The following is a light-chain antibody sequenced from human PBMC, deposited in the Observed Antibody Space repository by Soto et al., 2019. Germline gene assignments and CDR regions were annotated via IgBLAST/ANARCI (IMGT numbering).Light chain of an antibody. CDR1: QSVSSTY. V-gene: IGKV3-20*01. Sequence: EIVLMQAPGTLSLTPGERAALSCRASQSVSSTYLAWYQQKPGQAPRLLIYGASSRATGIPDRFSGSGSGTDFTLTISRLEPEDFAVYYCQQHGSSQTFGGGTKVDIK. CDR3: QQHGSSQT. CDR2: GAS. J-gene: IGKJ4*01.